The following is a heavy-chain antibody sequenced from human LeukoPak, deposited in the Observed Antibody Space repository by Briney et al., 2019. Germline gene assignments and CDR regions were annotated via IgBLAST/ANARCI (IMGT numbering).Heavy chain of an antibody. CDR2: IYYSGST. J-gene: IGHJ5*02. D-gene: IGHD3-3*01. CDR3: ARDNDFWSA. CDR1: GGSISSYY. Sequence: KPSETLSLTCTVSGGSISSYYWSWIRQPPGKGLEWIGYIYYSGSTNYNPPLKSRVTISVDTSKNQFSLKLSSVTAADTAVYYCARDNDFWSAWGQGTLVTVSS. V-gene: IGHV4-59*12.